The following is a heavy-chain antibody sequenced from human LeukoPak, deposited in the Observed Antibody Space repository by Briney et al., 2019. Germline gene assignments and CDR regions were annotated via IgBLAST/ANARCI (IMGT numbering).Heavy chain of an antibody. CDR1: GDAINSGGYY. D-gene: IGHD3-22*01. CDR2: IYYSGST. V-gene: IGHV4-31*03. CDR3: ARVDDSSGYFSYYYGMDV. J-gene: IGHJ6*02. Sequence: SETLSLTCTVSGDAINSGGYYWNWIHQHPGKGLEWIGHIYYSGSTYYNPSLKSRVTISVDTSKNQFSLRLSSVTAADTAVYYCARVDDSSGYFSYYYGMDVWGQGTTVTVSS.